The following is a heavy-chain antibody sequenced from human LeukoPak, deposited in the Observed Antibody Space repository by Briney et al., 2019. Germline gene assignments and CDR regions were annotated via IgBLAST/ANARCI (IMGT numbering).Heavy chain of an antibody. CDR2: INAGNGNT. J-gene: IGHJ3*02. D-gene: IGHD2-21*02. Sequence: ASVKVSCKASGGIFSSYAISWVRQAPGQRLEWMGWINAGNGNTKYSQKFQGRVTITRDTSASTAYMELSSLRSEDTAVYYCARAYCGGDCYSAPDAFDIWGQGTMVTVSS. V-gene: IGHV1-3*01. CDR1: GGIFSSYA. CDR3: ARAYCGGDCYSAPDAFDI.